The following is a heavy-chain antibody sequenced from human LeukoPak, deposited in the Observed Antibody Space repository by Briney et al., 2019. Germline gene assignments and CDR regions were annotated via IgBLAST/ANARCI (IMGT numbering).Heavy chain of an antibody. CDR1: GTPFTNYG. V-gene: IGHV1-18*01. Sequence: ASVKLSCKVVGTPFTNYGITWVRQAPGQGLEWMAWISAHNGDTNVAQNFQGRVTMTTDTSTSTAYMELRSLRSDDTAMYYCARGEYPNDYWGQGTLVTVSS. J-gene: IGHJ4*02. CDR2: ISAHNGDT. CDR3: ARGEYPNDY. D-gene: IGHD2/OR15-2a*01.